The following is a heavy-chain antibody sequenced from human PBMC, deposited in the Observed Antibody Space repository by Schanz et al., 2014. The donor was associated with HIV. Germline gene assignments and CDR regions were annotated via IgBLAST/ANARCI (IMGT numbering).Heavy chain of an antibody. V-gene: IGHV3-30*03. D-gene: IGHD1-1*01. Sequence: QVQLVESGGGVVQPGRSLRLSCAASGFTFSSYGMHWVRQAPGKGLEWVAVISYDGSNKYYADSVKGRFTISRDKSKNTLYLQMNSLRAEDTAVYYCARENWDVAIGYSWGQGVLVIVSA. CDR2: ISYDGSNK. CDR3: ARENWDVAIGYS. J-gene: IGHJ5*02. CDR1: GFTFSSYG.